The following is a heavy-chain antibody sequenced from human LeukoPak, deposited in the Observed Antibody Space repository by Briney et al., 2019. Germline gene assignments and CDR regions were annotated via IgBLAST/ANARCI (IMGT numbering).Heavy chain of an antibody. CDR3: AADSHGPRDGYSPDPVFSFGY. J-gene: IGHJ4*02. V-gene: IGHV1-58*02. Sequence: SVKVSCKASGFTFTSSAMQWVRQARGQRLEWIGWIVVGSGNTNYAQKFQERVTITRDMSTSTAYMELSSLRSEDTAVYYCAADSHGPRDGYSPDPVFSFGYWGQGTLVTVSS. CDR1: GFTFTSSA. CDR2: IVVGSGNT. D-gene: IGHD5-24*01.